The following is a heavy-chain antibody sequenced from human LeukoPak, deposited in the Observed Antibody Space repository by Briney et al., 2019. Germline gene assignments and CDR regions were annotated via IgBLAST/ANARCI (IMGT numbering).Heavy chain of an antibody. J-gene: IGHJ4*02. V-gene: IGHV4-30-2*01. CDR2: IYYSGST. Sequence: SQTLSLTCAVSGGSISSGGYSWSWIRQPPGKGLEWIGYIYYSGSTNYNPPLKSRVTISVDTSKNQFSLKLSSVTAADTAVYYCARDLRYSSSTSCYRYFDYWGQGTLVTVSS. CDR3: ARDLRYSSSTSCYRYFDY. CDR1: GGSISSGGYS. D-gene: IGHD2-2*02.